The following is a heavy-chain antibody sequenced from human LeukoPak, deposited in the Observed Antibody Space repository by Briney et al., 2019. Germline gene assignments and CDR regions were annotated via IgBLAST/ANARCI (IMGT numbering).Heavy chain of an antibody. D-gene: IGHD2-2*01. V-gene: IGHV1-2*02. J-gene: IGHJ6*03. CDR3: ARVRYCNSTSPDSTCLRYMDV. Sequence: GASVKVSCKASGYTFTGYYMHWVRQAPGQGLEWMGWINPNSGGTNYAEKFQGRVTMTRDTSISTAYMELSRLRSDDTAVYYCARVRYCNSTSPDSTCLRYMDVWGKGTTVT. CDR2: INPNSGGT. CDR1: GYTFTGYY.